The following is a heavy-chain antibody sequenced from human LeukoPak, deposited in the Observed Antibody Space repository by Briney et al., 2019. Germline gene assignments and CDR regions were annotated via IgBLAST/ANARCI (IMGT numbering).Heavy chain of an antibody. D-gene: IGHD2-21*01. CDR1: GYTFTSYA. CDR2: INAGNGNT. Sequence: ASVKVSCKASGYTFTSYAMHWVRQAPGQRLEWMGWINAGNGNTKYSQKFQGRVTITRDTSASTACMELSSLRSEDTAVYYCARDRSDEEDAFDIWGQGTMVTVSS. V-gene: IGHV1-3*01. CDR3: ARDRSDEEDAFDI. J-gene: IGHJ3*02.